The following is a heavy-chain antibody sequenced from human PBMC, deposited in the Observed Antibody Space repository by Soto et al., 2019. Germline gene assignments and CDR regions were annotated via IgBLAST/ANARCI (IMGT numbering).Heavy chain of an antibody. D-gene: IGHD2-2*03. J-gene: IGHJ6*02. V-gene: IGHV4-39*01. Sequence: SETLSLTCSVSGGFVGSNSYSWGWIRQSPGKGLEWIGTMYSSENTYYNPSLLSRVTISVDTSKNEFSLRLSSVTAADTAVYYCARLNGYCISTNCHGYYGMDVWGQGTTVTVS. CDR3: ARLNGYCISTNCHGYYGMDV. CDR1: GGFVGSNSYS. CDR2: MYSSENT.